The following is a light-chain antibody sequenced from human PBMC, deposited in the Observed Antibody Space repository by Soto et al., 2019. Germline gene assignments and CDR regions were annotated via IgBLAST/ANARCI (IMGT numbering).Light chain of an antibody. CDR1: QSVSSY. CDR2: DAS. Sequence: EIVLTQSPATLSLSPGERVTLSCRASQSVSSYLAWYQQKPGQAPRLLIYDASNRATGIPARFSGSGSGTGFTLTISSLEPEDFAVYYCQQYGGSPRTFGQGTKVEVK. CDR3: QQYGGSPRT. J-gene: IGKJ1*01. V-gene: IGKV3-11*01.